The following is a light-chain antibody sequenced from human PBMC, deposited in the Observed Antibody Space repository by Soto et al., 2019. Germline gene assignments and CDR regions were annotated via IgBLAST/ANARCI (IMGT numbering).Light chain of an antibody. CDR1: QSVHSR. V-gene: IGKV3-15*01. Sequence: IGLTLSSVSLSVCPGCAATRSCRASQSVHSRLAWYQQKPGQAPRLLIYGASTRATGTPPRFRGSGSGTEFTLTISSLQSEHFAVYYCQQYDDWPPWTFGQGTKVDI. CDR2: GAS. J-gene: IGKJ1*01. CDR3: QQYDDWPPWT.